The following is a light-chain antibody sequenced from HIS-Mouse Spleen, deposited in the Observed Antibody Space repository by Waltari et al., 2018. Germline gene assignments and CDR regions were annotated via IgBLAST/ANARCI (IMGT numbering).Light chain of an antibody. CDR3: SSYAGSNNLGV. CDR1: SSDVGGYNY. J-gene: IGLJ1*01. CDR2: EVS. Sequence: QSALTQPPSASGSPGQSVTISCTGTSSDVGGYNYVSWYQQHPGKAPKLMIYEVSKRPPGFPDRFSGSKSGNTASLTVSGLQAEDEADYYCSSYAGSNNLGVFGTGTKVTVL. V-gene: IGLV2-8*01.